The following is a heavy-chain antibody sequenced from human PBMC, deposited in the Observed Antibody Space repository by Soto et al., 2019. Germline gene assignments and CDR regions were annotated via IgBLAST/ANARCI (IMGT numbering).Heavy chain of an antibody. V-gene: IGHV1-18*01. J-gene: IGHJ4*02. Sequence: QVQLVQSGAEVKKPGASVKVSCKASGYTFTTYGISWVRQAPGQGLEWMGWISAYNGNTRYAQKLQGTVTMATDTSTRPADMELRSLTSTDTAEYYCARDSPPLDYGGQGTLVTVSS. CDR3: ARDSPPLDY. CDR2: ISAYNGNT. CDR1: GYTFTTYG.